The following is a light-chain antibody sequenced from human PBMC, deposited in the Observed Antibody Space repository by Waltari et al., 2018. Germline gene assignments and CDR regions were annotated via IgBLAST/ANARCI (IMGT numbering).Light chain of an antibody. CDR3: QAWDSSTVV. V-gene: IGLV3-1*01. CDR1: NLGAKS. CDR2: QDR. J-gene: IGLJ2*01. Sequence: SYELTQPPSVSVSPRQTASMPCAGDNLGAKSICWYQQKPGQSPVVVMYQDRKRPPGIPERFSGSNSGNTATLTISGTQAMDEADYYCQAWDSSTVVIGGGTKLTVL.